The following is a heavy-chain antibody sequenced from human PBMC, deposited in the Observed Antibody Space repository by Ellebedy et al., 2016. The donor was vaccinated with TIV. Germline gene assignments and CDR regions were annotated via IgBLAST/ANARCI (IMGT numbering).Heavy chain of an antibody. D-gene: IGHD5-12*01. J-gene: IGHJ3*02. CDR3: ARQWLQLSDAFDI. V-gene: IGHV5-10-1*01. CDR1: GYSFSNYW. CDR2: IDPSDSYT. Sequence: GESLKISCKGPGYSFSNYWITWVRQMPGKGLEWMGRIDPSDSYTNYSPSFQGHVTISADKSISTAYLQWSSLKASDTAMYYCARQWLQLSDAFDIWGQGTMVTVSS.